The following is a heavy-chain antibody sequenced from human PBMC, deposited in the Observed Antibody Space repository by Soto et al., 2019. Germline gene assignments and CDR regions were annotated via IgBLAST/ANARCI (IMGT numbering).Heavy chain of an antibody. CDR3: ARVYSVDWGATISHFDY. V-gene: IGHV1-18*01. Sequence: ASVKVSCKASGYTFTSYGISWVRQAPGQGLEWMGWISAYNGNTNYAQKRRGRVTMTTDTSTSTAYMELRSLRSDDTAVYYCARVYSVDWGATISHFDYWGQGTLVTVSS. D-gene: IGHD5-12*01. J-gene: IGHJ4*02. CDR2: ISAYNGNT. CDR1: GYTFTSYG.